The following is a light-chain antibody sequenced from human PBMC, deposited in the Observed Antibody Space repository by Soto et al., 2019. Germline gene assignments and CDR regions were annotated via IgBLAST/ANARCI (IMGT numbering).Light chain of an antibody. CDR2: DAS. J-gene: IGKJ4*01. Sequence: EIVLTQSPATLSLSPGERATLSCRASQSVGNDLAWYQQKPGQAPRLLIYDASTRATDIPARFSGSGSGTDFTLTISSLETEDFAVYYCQQRNNWLTFGGGTKVEIK. CDR3: QQRNNWLT. V-gene: IGKV3-11*01. CDR1: QSVGND.